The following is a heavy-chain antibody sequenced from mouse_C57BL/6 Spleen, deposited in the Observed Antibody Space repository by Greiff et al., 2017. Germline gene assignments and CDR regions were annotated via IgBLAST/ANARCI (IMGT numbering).Heavy chain of an antibody. CDR2: IHPNSGST. CDR3: ARSPIYYDYDRAMDY. V-gene: IGHV1-64*01. D-gene: IGHD2-4*01. CDR1: GYTFTSYW. J-gene: IGHJ4*01. Sequence: QVQLQQPGAELVKPGASVKLSCKASGYTFTSYWMHWVKQRPGQGLEWIGMIHPNSGSTNYNEKFKSKATLTVDKSSSTAYMQLSSLTSEDSAVYCCARSPIYYDYDRAMDYWGQGTSVTVSS.